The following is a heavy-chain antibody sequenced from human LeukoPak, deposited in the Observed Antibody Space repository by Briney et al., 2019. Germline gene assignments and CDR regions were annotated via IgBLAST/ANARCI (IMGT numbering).Heavy chain of an antibody. J-gene: IGHJ2*01. CDR3: VRHDYDTSWGLDWFFDL. V-gene: IGHV4-59*08. CDR1: GDSIRSYY. CDR2: IYYNGRT. Sequence: SETLSLTCTVSGDSIRSYYWSWIRQSPGKGLEWIAYIYYNGRTDSNPSLKSRVTISLEMSKNQLYLKLTSVTAADTAVYYCVRHDYDTSWGLDWFFDLWGRGTLVIVSS. D-gene: IGHD2-2*01.